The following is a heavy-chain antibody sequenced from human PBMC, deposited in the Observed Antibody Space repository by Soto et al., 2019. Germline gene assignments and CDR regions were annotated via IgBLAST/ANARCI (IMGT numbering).Heavy chain of an antibody. CDR2: ISGSGGST. CDR3: AKVSPPEGYYDSSGYPRDYYYYYGMDV. CDR1: GFTFSSYA. D-gene: IGHD3-22*01. V-gene: IGHV3-23*01. Sequence: GSLRLSCAASGFTFSSYAMSWVRQAPGKGLEWVSAISGSGGSTYYADSVKGRFTISRDNSKNTLYLQMNSLRAEDTAVYYCAKVSPPEGYYDSSGYPRDYYYYYGMDVWGQGTTVTVSS. J-gene: IGHJ6*02.